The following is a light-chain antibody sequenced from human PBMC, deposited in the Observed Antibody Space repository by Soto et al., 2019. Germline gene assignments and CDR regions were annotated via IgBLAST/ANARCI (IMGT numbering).Light chain of an antibody. CDR1: QGIAHY. Sequence: NEITPSPSSVLASVGDRVTITCRASQGIAHYVVWYQRKPGQRPRLRIYAASTWAIGIPDRFSGCGSGTECTLTFSRLEPEDFAVYFCQHFGNSPLWTLGQGTKVDIK. CDR2: AAS. CDR3: QHFGNSPLWT. J-gene: IGKJ1*01. V-gene: IGKV1-NL1*01.